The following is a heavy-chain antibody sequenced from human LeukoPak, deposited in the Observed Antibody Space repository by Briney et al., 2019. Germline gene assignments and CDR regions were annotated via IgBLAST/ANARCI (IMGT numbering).Heavy chain of an antibody. V-gene: IGHV3-48*04. J-gene: IGHJ4*02. CDR3: ASVEMATIDY. CDR1: GFTFSSYA. D-gene: IGHD5-24*01. Sequence: GGSLRLSCAASGFTFSSYAMSWVRQAPGKGLEWVSYISSSGSTIYYADSVKGRFTISRDNAKNSLYLQMNSLRAEDTAVYYCASVEMATIDYWGQGTLVTVSS. CDR2: ISSSGSTI.